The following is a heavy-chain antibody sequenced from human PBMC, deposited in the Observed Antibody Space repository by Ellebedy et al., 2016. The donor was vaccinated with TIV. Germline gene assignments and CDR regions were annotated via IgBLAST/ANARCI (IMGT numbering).Heavy chain of an antibody. CDR3: VSLDTNGGRLGYFPH. D-gene: IGHD2-8*01. CDR2: INRSGST. Sequence: GSLRLSXAVYGGSFSGYSWTWIRQPPGKGLEWIGEINRSGSTNHNPSLKSRVTISLDTSKNQVSLKLTSMTAADTAVYYCVSLDTNGGRLGYFPHWGQGTLVTVSS. J-gene: IGHJ1*01. CDR1: GGSFSGYS. V-gene: IGHV4-34*01.